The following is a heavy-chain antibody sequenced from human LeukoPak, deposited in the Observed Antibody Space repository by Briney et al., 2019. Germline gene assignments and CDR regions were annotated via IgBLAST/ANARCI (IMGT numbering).Heavy chain of an antibody. Sequence: GGSLRLSCAASGFTFSSYSMNWVRQAPGKGLEWVSSISSSSSYIYYADSVKGRFTISRDNAKNSLYLQMNSLRAEDTAVYYCARGGYYYDSSGCYFSFDYWGQGTLVTVSS. CDR2: ISSSSSYI. D-gene: IGHD3-22*01. CDR3: ARGGYYYDSSGCYFSFDY. V-gene: IGHV3-21*01. CDR1: GFTFSSYS. J-gene: IGHJ4*02.